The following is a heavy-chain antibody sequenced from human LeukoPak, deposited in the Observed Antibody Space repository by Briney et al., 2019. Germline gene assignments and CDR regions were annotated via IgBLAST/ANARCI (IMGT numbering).Heavy chain of an antibody. J-gene: IGHJ5*02. CDR1: GVSISSYY. CDR3: ARHSPGVGTSLES. V-gene: IGHV4-59*08. CDR2: IYYSGST. Sequence: PSETLSLTCTVSGVSISSYYWSWIRQPPGKGLEWIGYIYYSGSTYYNPSLKSRVTMSVDTSKNQFSLNLRSVTAADTAVYYCARHSPGVGTSLESWGQGTLVTVS. D-gene: IGHD2-2*01.